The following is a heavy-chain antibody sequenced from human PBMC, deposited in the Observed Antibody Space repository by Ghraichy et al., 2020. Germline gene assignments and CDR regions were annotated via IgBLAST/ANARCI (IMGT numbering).Heavy chain of an antibody. D-gene: IGHD2-21*02. Sequence: SETLSLTCTVSGGSISSGGYYWSWIRQHPGKGLEWTGYIYYSGSTYYNPSLKSRVTISVDTSKNQFSLKLSSVTAADTAVYYCAREGNCGGDCYSRGDWFDPWGQGTLVTVSS. V-gene: IGHV4-31*03. CDR1: GGSISSGGYY. CDR2: IYYSGST. CDR3: AREGNCGGDCYSRGDWFDP. J-gene: IGHJ5*02.